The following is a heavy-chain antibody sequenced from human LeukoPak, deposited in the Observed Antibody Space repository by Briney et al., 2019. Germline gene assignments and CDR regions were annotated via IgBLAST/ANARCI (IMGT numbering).Heavy chain of an antibody. V-gene: IGHV1-24*01. CDR2: FDPEDGET. J-gene: IGHJ5*02. Sequence: ASVKVSCKVSGYTLTELSMHWVRQAPGKGLEWMGGFDPEDGETIYAQKFQGRVTMTEDTSTDTAYMELSSLRSEDTAVYYCAATYYYDSRGYLRDIVVDPWGQGTLVTVSS. CDR1: GYTLTELS. CDR3: AATYYYDSRGYLRDIVVDP. D-gene: IGHD3-22*01.